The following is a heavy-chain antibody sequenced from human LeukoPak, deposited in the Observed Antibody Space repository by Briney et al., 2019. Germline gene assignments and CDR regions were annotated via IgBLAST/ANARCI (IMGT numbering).Heavy chain of an antibody. V-gene: IGHV3-48*04. CDR3: ARARSSGYYSFVY. J-gene: IGHJ4*02. CDR2: ISSSSSTI. Sequence: GGSLRLSCAASGFTFNNYWMHWVRQAPGKGLEWVSYISSSSSTIYYADSVKGRFTISRDNAKNSLYLQMNSLRAEDTAVYYCARARSSGYYSFVYWGQGTLVTVSS. CDR1: GFTFNNYW. D-gene: IGHD3-22*01.